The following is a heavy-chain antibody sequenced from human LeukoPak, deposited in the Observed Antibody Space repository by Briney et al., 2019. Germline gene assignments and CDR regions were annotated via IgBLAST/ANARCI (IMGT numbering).Heavy chain of an antibody. Sequence: GRSLRLSCAASGFTFSSYAMHWVRQAPGKGLEWVAVISYDGSNKYYADSVKGRFTISRDNSKNTLYLQMNSLRAEDTAVYYCARAESLNWFDPWGQGTLVTVSS. J-gene: IGHJ5*02. CDR3: ARAESLNWFDP. V-gene: IGHV3-30*04. CDR2: ISYDGSNK. CDR1: GFTFSSYA.